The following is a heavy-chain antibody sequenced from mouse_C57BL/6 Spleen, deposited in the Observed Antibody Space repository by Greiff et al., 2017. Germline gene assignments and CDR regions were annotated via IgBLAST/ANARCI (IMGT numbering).Heavy chain of an antibody. CDR3: ARPRDRDYFDY. CDR2: ISYDGSN. Sequence: DVQLQESGPGLVKPSQSLSLTCSVTGYSITSGYYWNWIRQFPENKLEWMGYISYDGSNNYNPTLKNRISITRDTSKNQFFLKLNSVTTEDTATYYCARPRDRDYFDYWGQGTTLTVSS. D-gene: IGHD3-3*01. V-gene: IGHV3-6*01. CDR1: GYSITSGYY. J-gene: IGHJ2*01.